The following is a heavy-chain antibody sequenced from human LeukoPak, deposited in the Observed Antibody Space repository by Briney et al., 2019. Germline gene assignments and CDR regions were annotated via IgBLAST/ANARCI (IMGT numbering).Heavy chain of an antibody. Sequence: GGSLRLSCTASTLTLNNYWMSWVRQAPGKGLEWVANIKQDGSEKYHVDSVKGRFTISRDNAKNSLYLQMNILRAEDTAVYYCASRAGYTGSWSAFDYWGQGTLVTVSS. CDR3: ASRAGYTGSWSAFDY. J-gene: IGHJ4*02. V-gene: IGHV3-7*05. CDR2: IKQDGSEK. CDR1: TLTLNNYW. D-gene: IGHD6-13*01.